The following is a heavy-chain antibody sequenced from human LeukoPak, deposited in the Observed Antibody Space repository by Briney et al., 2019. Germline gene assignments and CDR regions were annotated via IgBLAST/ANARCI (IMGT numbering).Heavy chain of an antibody. Sequence: GGSLRLSCAASGFIFDDHGMHWVRQAPGKGLEWVSGISWSSGIIGYADSVKGRFTISRDNAKNSLDLQMESLRAEDTAVYYCAKDTGSPADAITMEDNAFDIWGQGTMVAVSS. CDR3: AKDTGSPADAITMEDNAFDI. V-gene: IGHV3-9*01. CDR1: GFIFDDHG. J-gene: IGHJ3*02. CDR2: ISWSSGII. D-gene: IGHD3-3*01.